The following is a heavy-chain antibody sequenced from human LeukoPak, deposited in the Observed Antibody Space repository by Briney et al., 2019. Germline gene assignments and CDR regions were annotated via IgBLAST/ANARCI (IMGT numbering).Heavy chain of an antibody. V-gene: IGHV3-30*02. D-gene: IGHD3-22*01. J-gene: IGHJ4*02. CDR2: IRYDGSNK. CDR1: GFTFSRYG. CDR3: AKDRTSDNSDDDY. Sequence: QPGGSLRLSCAASGFTFSRYGMHWVRQAPGKGLEWVAFIRYDGSNKYYADSVKGRFTVSRDNSKNTMYLETNSLRTEDTAVYYCAKDRTSDNSDDDYWGQGTLVTVSS.